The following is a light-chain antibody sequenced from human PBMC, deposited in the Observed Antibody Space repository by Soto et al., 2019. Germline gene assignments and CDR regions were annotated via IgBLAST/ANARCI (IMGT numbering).Light chain of an antibody. J-gene: IGLJ1*01. CDR1: SSAVGTFRL. CDR2: EGS. CDR3: CSSAPGRTFV. V-gene: IGLV2-23*01. Sequence: QSALTQPASVSGSPGQSITISCTGSSSAVGTFRLVSWYQHHPGKVPKLIIYEGSKRPSGVSDRFSGSEPGNTASLTISGLQAEDEADYYCCSSAPGRTFVFGTGTKLTVL.